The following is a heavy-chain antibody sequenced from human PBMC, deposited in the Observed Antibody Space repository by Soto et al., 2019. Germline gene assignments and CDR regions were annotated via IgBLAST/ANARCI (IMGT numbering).Heavy chain of an antibody. J-gene: IGHJ3*01. CDR3: ASSRRYYYDTTGLDAFDV. Sequence: GASVKVSCKASGYTFTGYYMHWVRQAPGQGLEWMGWINPNSGGTNFAQKFQGWVTMTRDTSISTAYMELSRLRSDDTAVYYCASSRRYYYDTTGLDAFDVWGQGTMVTVSS. CDR1: GYTFTGYY. V-gene: IGHV1-2*04. CDR2: INPNSGGT. D-gene: IGHD3-22*01.